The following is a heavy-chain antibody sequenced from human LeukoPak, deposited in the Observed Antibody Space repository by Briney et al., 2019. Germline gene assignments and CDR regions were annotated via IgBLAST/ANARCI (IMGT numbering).Heavy chain of an antibody. CDR1: GESISGFY. J-gene: IGHJ5*02. CDR3: ALYGSGSYWFDP. D-gene: IGHD3-10*01. Sequence: SETLSLTCTVSGESISGFYWTWIRQPPGKGLEWIGYIYYSGSTNYNPSLKSRVTISVDTSKNQFSLKLSSVTAADTAVYYCALYGSGSYWFDPRGQGTLVTVSS. CDR2: IYYSGST. V-gene: IGHV4-59*08.